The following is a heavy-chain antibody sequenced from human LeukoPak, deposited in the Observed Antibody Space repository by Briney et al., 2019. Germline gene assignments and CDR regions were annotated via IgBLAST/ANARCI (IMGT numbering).Heavy chain of an antibody. CDR2: IKGDGIST. D-gene: IGHD3-3*01. CDR3: AKDHYWSIDY. V-gene: IGHV3-74*01. CDR1: GFTFSKNW. Sequence: GGSLRLSCIASGFTFSKNWMHWVRHAPGQGLVWVSRIKGDGISTNYADSVKGRFTISRDIAKNTLYLQMNSLRAEDTGVYYCAKDHYWSIDYWGRGTLVTVSS. J-gene: IGHJ4*02.